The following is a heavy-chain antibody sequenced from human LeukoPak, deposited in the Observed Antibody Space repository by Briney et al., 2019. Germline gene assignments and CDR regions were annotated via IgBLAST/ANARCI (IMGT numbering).Heavy chain of an antibody. J-gene: IGHJ3*02. CDR3: ARHVGAGDAFDI. Sequence: SETLSLTCTVSGGSTSTYYWSWIRQPAGKGLEWIGRIYTSGSTNYNPSLKSRVTISVDTSKNQFSLKLSSVTAADTAVYYCARHVGAGDAFDIWGQGTMVTVSS. V-gene: IGHV4-4*07. D-gene: IGHD1-26*01. CDR2: IYTSGST. CDR1: GGSTSTYY.